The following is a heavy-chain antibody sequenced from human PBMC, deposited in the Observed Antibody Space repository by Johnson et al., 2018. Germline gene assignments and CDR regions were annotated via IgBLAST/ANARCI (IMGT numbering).Heavy chain of an antibody. J-gene: IGHJ1*01. CDR1: GFILRSYA. V-gene: IGHV3-33*06. CDR2: IWYDGSNE. D-gene: IGHD4-23*01. CDR3: AKDRALRWSAIQH. Sequence: QVQLVQSGGGVVQPGRSLRLYCVASGFILRSYAMHWVRQDPGKGLEWVAVIWYDGSNENYADSVKGRFTISRDNSKNTLFLKMNNLRVEDTAVYYCAKDRALRWSAIQHWGQGTLVTVSS.